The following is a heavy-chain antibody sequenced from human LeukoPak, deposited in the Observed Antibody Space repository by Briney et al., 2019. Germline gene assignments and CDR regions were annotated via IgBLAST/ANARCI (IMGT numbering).Heavy chain of an antibody. CDR1: GFTFTSYW. Sequence: PGGSLRLSCAASGFTFTSYWMHWVRQAPGKGLVWVSRINTDGSSTSYADSVKGRFTISRDNSKNTLYLQMNSLRAEDTAVYYCAKDQFRIAVAGNLDYWGQGTLVTVSS. CDR2: INTDGSST. J-gene: IGHJ4*02. V-gene: IGHV3-74*01. D-gene: IGHD6-19*01. CDR3: AKDQFRIAVAGNLDY.